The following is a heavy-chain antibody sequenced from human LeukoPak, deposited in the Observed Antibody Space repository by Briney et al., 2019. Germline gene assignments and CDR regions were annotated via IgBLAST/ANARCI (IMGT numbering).Heavy chain of an antibody. CDR1: GFTFNDFG. D-gene: IGHD2-21*02. CDR3: AKRDRVTEFDY. CDR2: IQPGGNDK. Sequence: PGGSLRLSCAASGFTFNDFGMHWVRQAPGKGLEWVALIQPGGNDKYYTKSVKGRFTVSRDNSKNTLYLQLNSLRAEDTAVYYCAKRDRVTEFDYWGQGALVTVSS. J-gene: IGHJ4*02. V-gene: IGHV3-30*02.